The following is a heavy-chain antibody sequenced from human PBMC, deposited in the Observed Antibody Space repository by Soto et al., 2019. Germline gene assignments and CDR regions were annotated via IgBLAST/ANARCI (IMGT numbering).Heavy chain of an antibody. J-gene: IGHJ6*02. Sequence: PGVSLRLSCAASGFTFSSYSMNWVRQAPGKGLEWVSSISSSSSYIYYADSVKGRFTISRDNAKNSLYLQMNSLRAEDTAVYYCARDHGDYARFYYYYYGMDVWGQGTTVTVSS. D-gene: IGHD4-17*01. CDR1: GFTFSSYS. CDR3: ARDHGDYARFYYYYYGMDV. V-gene: IGHV3-21*01. CDR2: ISSSSSYI.